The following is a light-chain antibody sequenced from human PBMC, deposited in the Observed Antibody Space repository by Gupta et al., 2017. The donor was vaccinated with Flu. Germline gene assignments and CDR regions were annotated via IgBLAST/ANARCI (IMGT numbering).Light chain of an antibody. Sequence: DIVMTQSPDSLAVSLGERATMNCKSSHSVLNSSKNKNYLTWYQQKAGQPPKLLIYWASIRESGVPDRFSGSGSGTNFTLTISGLQAEDVAVYYCQQYDSTPRTFGQGTKVEIK. V-gene: IGKV4-1*01. CDR3: QQYDSTPRT. CDR1: HSVLNSSKNKNY. CDR2: WAS. J-gene: IGKJ1*01.